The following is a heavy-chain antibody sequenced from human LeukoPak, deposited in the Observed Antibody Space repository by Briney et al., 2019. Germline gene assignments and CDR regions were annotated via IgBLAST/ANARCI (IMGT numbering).Heavy chain of an antibody. J-gene: IGHJ4*02. CDR1: GGSISNYL. D-gene: IGHD1-26*01. Sequence: SETLSLTCTVSGGSISNYLWSWIRQPPGEGLEWIGYIYYSGSTNYNPSLKSRVTILVDTSKDQFSLKVSSVTAADTAVYYCARGQYSGSCFDNWGQGSLVTASS. CDR3: ARGQYSGSCFDN. V-gene: IGHV4-59*01. CDR2: IYYSGST.